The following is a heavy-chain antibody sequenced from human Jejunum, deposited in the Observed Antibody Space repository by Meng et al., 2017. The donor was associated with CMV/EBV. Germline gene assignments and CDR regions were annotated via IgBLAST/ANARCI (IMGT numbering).Heavy chain of an antibody. CDR3: VKDVAY. D-gene: IGHD2-21*01. J-gene: IGHJ4*02. CDR1: GFTFSDYG. V-gene: IGHV3-30*02. Sequence: QGQLVECGGGVVQPGGSLRLTCAASGFTFSDYGIHWVRQAPGKGLEWVAFVPHDGTSKYYADSVKGRFTISRDNSENTLYLQMSSLRAEDTAVYYCVKDVAYWGQGTLVTVSS. CDR2: VPHDGTSK.